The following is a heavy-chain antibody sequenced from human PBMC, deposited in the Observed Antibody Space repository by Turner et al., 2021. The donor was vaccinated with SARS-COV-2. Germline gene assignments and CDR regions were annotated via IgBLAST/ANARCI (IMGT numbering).Heavy chain of an antibody. Sequence: EVQLLESGGGLVQPGGSLSLYCAASGFTFSSYAMSWVRQATGKGLEWVSVSSGSGGGTYYADSVKGRFTISRDNSKNTLYLQMNSLRAEDTAVYYCAKDLITGIYYYYYGMDVWGQGTTVTVSS. CDR3: AKDLITGIYYYYYGMDV. D-gene: IGHD1-20*01. CDR1: GFTFSSYA. J-gene: IGHJ6*02. CDR2: SSGSGGGT. V-gene: IGHV3-23*01.